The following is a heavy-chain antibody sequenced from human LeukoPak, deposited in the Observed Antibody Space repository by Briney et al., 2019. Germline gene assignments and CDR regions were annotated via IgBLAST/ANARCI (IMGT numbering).Heavy chain of an antibody. V-gene: IGHV4-31*03. CDR3: ARARTVDTAMVHSLDY. J-gene: IGHJ4*02. CDR2: IYYSGST. CDR1: GGSISSGGYY. D-gene: IGHD5-18*01. Sequence: SETLSLTCTVSGGSISSGGYYWSWIRQHPGKGLEWNGYIYYSGSTYYNPSLKSRVTISVDTSKNQFSLKLSSVTAADTAVYYCARARTVDTAMVHSLDYWGQGTLVTVSS.